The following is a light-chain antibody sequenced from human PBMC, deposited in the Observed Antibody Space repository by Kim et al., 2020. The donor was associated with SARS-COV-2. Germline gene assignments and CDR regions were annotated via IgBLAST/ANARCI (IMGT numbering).Light chain of an antibody. Sequence: GGAVRLTGGLSSGSVSTACCPGWYQQTPGQAPRIIRDTGSRSAGVPDRFSASIVGNKAALTITGVQADDEADYYCVVYLVSGIWVFGGGTQVTVL. CDR3: VVYLVSGIWV. CDR1: SGSVSTACC. CDR2: DTG. J-gene: IGLJ3*02. V-gene: IGLV8-61*01.